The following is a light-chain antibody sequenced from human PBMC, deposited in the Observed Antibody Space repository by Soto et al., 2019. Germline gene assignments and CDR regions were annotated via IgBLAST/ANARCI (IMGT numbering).Light chain of an antibody. CDR3: QQYGSSPGT. CDR2: AAS. CDR1: QSVTNSY. Sequence: EIVLTQSPGTQSLSPGERATLSCRASQSVTNSYLTWYQQKPGQAPRLLIYAASIRATGIPDRFSGSGSGRDFTLTISRLEPEDSGVYYCQQYGSSPGTFGQGTKVEIK. J-gene: IGKJ1*01. V-gene: IGKV3-20*01.